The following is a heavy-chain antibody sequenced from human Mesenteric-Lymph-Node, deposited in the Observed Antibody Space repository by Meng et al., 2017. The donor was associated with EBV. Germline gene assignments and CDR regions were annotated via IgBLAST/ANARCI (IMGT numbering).Heavy chain of an antibody. D-gene: IGHD3-22*01. Sequence: PRHEAGPGLVKPSETPSLTCTVLGGSISSTSYYWGWIRQPPGKGLEWIGIIYYSGGTYYNSSLKSRVTISIDTSKNQFSLKLSSVTAADTAVYYCARCSFYYDSSGYRRYNWFDPWGQGTLVTVSS. V-gene: IGHV4-39*07. CDR3: ARCSFYYDSSGYRRYNWFDP. CDR1: GGSISSTSYY. J-gene: IGHJ5*02. CDR2: IYYSGGT.